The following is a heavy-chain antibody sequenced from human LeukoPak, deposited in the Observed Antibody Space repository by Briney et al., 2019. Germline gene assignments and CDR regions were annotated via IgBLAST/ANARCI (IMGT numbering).Heavy chain of an antibody. D-gene: IGHD1-26*01. V-gene: IGHV3-23*01. CDR1: GFTFSSYG. CDR2: ISGSGGST. CDR3: VKARGSYLFDY. J-gene: IGHJ4*02. Sequence: GGSLRLSCAASGFTFSSYGMSWVRQAPGKGLEWVSAISGSGGSTYYADSVKGRFTISRDNSKNTLYLQMNSLRAEDTAVYYCVKARGSYLFDYWGQGTLVTVSS.